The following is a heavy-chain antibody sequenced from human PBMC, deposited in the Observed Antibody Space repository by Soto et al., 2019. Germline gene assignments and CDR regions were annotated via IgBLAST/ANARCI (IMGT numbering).Heavy chain of an antibody. CDR2: IYYSGST. J-gene: IGHJ5*02. D-gene: IGHD2-15*01. CDR1: GDSISSYS. Sequence: PSDNLSLTCTVPGDSISSYSWSWIRQPPGKGLEWIGHIYYSGSTSYNSSLKSRVTISVDTSKSQLSLKLSSVTAADTAVYYCARVRDSSGGTCYSWWFDPWGQGTLVTVS. CDR3: ARVRDSSGGTCYSWWFDP. V-gene: IGHV4-59*07.